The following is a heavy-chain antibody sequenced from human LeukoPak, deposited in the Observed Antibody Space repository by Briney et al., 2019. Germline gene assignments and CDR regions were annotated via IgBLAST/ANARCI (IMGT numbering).Heavy chain of an antibody. CDR3: ARERGGYGGSGSYVN. CDR1: GFTFSSYE. D-gene: IGHD3-10*01. Sequence: PGGSLRLSCAASGFTFSSYEMNWVRQAPGKGLEWVSYISSSGSTIYYADSVKGRFTISRDNAKNSLYLQMNSLRAEDTAVYYCARERGGYGGSGSYVNWGQGILVTVSS. J-gene: IGHJ4*02. V-gene: IGHV3-48*03. CDR2: ISSSGSTI.